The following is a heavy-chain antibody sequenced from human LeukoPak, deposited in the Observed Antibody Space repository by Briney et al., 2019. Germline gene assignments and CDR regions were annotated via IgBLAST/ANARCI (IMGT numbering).Heavy chain of an antibody. D-gene: IGHD1-26*01. Sequence: GASLKISYKGSGSSFTSYWIGWVRPMPGKGLEWMGIIYPGDSDTRYSPSFQGQVTISADKSISTAYLQWSSLKASDTAMYYCARHSGSSPFDYWGQGTLVTVSS. V-gene: IGHV5-51*01. CDR1: GSSFTSYW. J-gene: IGHJ4*02. CDR2: IYPGDSDT. CDR3: ARHSGSSPFDY.